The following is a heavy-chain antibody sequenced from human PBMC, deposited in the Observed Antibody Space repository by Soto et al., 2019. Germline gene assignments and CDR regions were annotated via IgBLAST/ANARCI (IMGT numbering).Heavy chain of an antibody. Sequence: QVQLVQSGAEVKKPGASVKVSCKASGYTFTSCDINWVRQATGPGLEWMGWMNPNSGNTGYSQKFQGRVTMTRNTSISTAYMELSSLRSEHTAVYFCARARSAAGTGWFDPWGQGTLVTVSS. CDR1: GYTFTSCD. CDR2: MNPNSGNT. V-gene: IGHV1-8*01. CDR3: ARARSAAGTGWFDP. D-gene: IGHD6-13*01. J-gene: IGHJ5*02.